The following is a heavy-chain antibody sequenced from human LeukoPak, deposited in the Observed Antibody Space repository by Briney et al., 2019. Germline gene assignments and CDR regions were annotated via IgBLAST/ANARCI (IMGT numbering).Heavy chain of an antibody. J-gene: IGHJ3*02. D-gene: IGHD1-26*01. V-gene: IGHV3-30-3*01. CDR1: GFTFSNYA. Sequence: PGGSLRLSCAASGFTFSNYAMHWVRQAPGKGLEWTAIISYDGSNKDCADSVKGRFTISRDNSKNTLYLQVNGLRTEDTAVYYCARRMGATPVGNAFDIWGQGTMVTVSS. CDR3: ARRMGATPVGNAFDI. CDR2: ISYDGSNK.